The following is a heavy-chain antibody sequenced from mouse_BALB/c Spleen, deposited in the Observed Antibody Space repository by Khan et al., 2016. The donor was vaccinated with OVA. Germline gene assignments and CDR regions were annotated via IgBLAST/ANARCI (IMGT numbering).Heavy chain of an antibody. J-gene: IGHJ4*01. D-gene: IGHD1-2*01. CDR2: IWGDGNT. CDR3: ARFDTATRNFYAVDL. CDR1: GFSLTNYG. V-gene: IGHV2-3*01. Sequence: QVQLKESGPGLVAPSQSLSITCTVSGFSLTNYGINWVRQPPGKGLEWLGVIWGDGNTNYHSVLKSRLSISKDNSKSQVFFKLNRLQTDDTATYYCARFDTATRNFYAVDLWGPGTSVTVSS.